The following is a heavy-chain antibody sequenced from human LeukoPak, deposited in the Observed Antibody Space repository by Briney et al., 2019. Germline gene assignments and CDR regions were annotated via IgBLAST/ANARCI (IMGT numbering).Heavy chain of an antibody. CDR1: GGSFSGYY. D-gene: IGHD2-15*01. V-gene: IGHV4-34*01. CDR3: ARGRSEDIVVVVAATDFDY. CDR2: INHSGST. Sequence: SETLSLTCAVYGGSFSGYYWSWIRQPPVKGLEWIGEINHSGSTNYNPSLKSRVTISVDTSKNQFSLKLSSVTAADTAAYYCARGRSEDIVVVVAATDFDYWGQGTLVTVSS. J-gene: IGHJ4*02.